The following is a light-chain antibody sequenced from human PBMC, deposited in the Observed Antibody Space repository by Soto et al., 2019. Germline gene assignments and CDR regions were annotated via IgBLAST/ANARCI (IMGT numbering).Light chain of an antibody. V-gene: IGKV2-28*01. CDR1: QSLLHSNGYNY. CDR2: LGS. Sequence: DIVMTQSPLSLPVTPGEPASISCRSSQSLLHSNGYNYLDWYLQKPGQSPQLLIYLGSNRASGVPDRFSGREAGTDVTLKISRVEAEDVWVYYCMQALQTPKFGQGTKVEIK. J-gene: IGKJ1*01. CDR3: MQALQTPK.